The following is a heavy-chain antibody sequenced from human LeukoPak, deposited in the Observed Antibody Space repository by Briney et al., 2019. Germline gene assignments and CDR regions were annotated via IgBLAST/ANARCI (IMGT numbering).Heavy chain of an antibody. CDR2: IYHSGST. CDR3: ANGATIFGVVIRVDS. J-gene: IGHJ4*02. CDR1: GYSISSGYY. V-gene: IGHV4-38-2*02. Sequence: SETLSLTCTVSGYSISSGYYWGWIRQPPGKGLEWIGSIYHSGSTYYNPSLKSRVTISVDMSKNQFSLKVRSVTAADTAVYYCANGATIFGVVIRVDSWGQGTLVTVSS. D-gene: IGHD3-3*01.